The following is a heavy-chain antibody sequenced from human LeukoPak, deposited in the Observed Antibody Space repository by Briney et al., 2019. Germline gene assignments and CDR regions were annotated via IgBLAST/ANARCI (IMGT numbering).Heavy chain of an antibody. CDR2: MNPNSGNT. CDR1: GYTFTSYD. V-gene: IGHV1-8*01. D-gene: IGHD6-13*01. Sequence: ASVKVSCKASGYTFTSYDINWVRQATGQGLEWMGWMNPNSGNTGYAQKFQGRATMTRNTSISTAYMELSSLRSEDTAVYYCARALFIAAAGNIGLGYWGQGTLVTVSS. J-gene: IGHJ4*02. CDR3: ARALFIAAAGNIGLGY.